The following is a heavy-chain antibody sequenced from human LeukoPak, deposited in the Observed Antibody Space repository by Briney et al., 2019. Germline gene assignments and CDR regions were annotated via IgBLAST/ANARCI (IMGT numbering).Heavy chain of an antibody. CDR2: IIPILGIA. CDR3: ARDRGYNWFDP. Sequence: ASVKVSCKASGGTFSSYAISWVRQAPGQGLEWMGRIIPILGIANYAQKFQGRVTITADKSTSTAYMELSSLRSEDTAVYYCARDRGYNWFDPWGQGTLVTVSS. V-gene: IGHV1-69*04. J-gene: IGHJ5*02. CDR1: GGTFSSYA.